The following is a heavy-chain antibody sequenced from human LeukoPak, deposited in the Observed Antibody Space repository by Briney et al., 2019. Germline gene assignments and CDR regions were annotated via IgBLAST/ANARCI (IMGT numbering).Heavy chain of an antibody. Sequence: GGSLRLSXAASGFTFDDYAMHWVRQAPGKGLEWVASIGPTGSDRYHADSIKGRFTISRDNANNFLYLQMNSLRAEDTAVYYCATETNGRHYDYWGQGTLLTVSS. D-gene: IGHD1-14*01. CDR3: ATETNGRHYDY. V-gene: IGHV3-21*06. CDR1: GFTFDDYA. CDR2: IGPTGSDR. J-gene: IGHJ4*02.